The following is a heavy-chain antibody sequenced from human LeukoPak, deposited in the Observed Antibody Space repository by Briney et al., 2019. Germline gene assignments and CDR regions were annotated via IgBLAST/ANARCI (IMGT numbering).Heavy chain of an antibody. CDR1: GLTFSSYW. CDR3: ARGRHYYGWGMDV. V-gene: IGHV3-7*01. Sequence: GGSLRLSCTASGLTFSSYWTSWVRQAPGKGLGWVANIKQDGSEKDYVDSVKGRFTIFRDNAKNSVYLQMNSLRVEDTAVYYCARGRHYYGWGMDVWGQGTTVTVSS. J-gene: IGHJ6*02. D-gene: IGHD3-10*01. CDR2: IKQDGSEK.